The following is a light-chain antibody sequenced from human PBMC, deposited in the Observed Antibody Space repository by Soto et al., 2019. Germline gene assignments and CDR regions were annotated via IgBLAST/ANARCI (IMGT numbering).Light chain of an antibody. Sequence: QSVLTQPASVSGSPGQSITISCTGSSSDVGGSKYVSWYQQHPGKAPRLLIYEVRYRPSGVSNRFSGSKSGNTASLTVSGLQAEDEADYYCSSKSSSGTLYVFGTGTKLTVL. J-gene: IGLJ1*01. CDR2: EVR. CDR3: SSKSSSGTLYV. V-gene: IGLV2-14*01. CDR1: SSDVGGSKY.